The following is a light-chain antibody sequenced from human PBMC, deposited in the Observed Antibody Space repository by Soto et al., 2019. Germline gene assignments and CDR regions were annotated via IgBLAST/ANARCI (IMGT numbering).Light chain of an antibody. V-gene: IGKV3-11*01. CDR2: GAS. CDR1: QSVGSY. CDR3: QQRSNWPSSIT. Sequence: IVLRQSPSTLSLSPVERATLSCRASQSVGSYLAWYQQKPGQDTRILIYGASNRATGIPDRFSGSGSGTDFTLSISSLEAEDFEVYYCQQRSNWPSSITFGHGTRLEIK. J-gene: IGKJ5*01.